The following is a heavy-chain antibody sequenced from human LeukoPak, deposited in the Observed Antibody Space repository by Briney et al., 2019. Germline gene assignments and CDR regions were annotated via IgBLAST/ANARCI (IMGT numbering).Heavy chain of an antibody. Sequence: GASVKVSCKASGYTFSSYGIVWVRQAPGQGLEWMGWISAYNGDTNYAQKLQGRVTMTTDTSTSTAYLELRSLRSDDTAVYYCARDVPYSTTWSGDAFDIRGQGAMVTVSS. CDR3: ARDVPYSTTWSGDAFDI. V-gene: IGHV1-18*01. CDR2: ISAYNGDT. J-gene: IGHJ3*02. CDR1: GYTFSSYG. D-gene: IGHD6-13*01.